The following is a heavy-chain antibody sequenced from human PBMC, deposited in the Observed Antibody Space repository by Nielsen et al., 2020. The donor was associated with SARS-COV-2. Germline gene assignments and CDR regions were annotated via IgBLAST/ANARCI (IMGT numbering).Heavy chain of an antibody. V-gene: IGHV1-18*01. CDR2: ISAYNGNT. Sequence: ASVKVSCKASGGTFSSYGISWVRQAPGQGLEWMGWISAYNGNTNYAQKLQGRVTMTTDTSTSTAYMELRSLRSDDTAVYYCARVATIFGVVPGAFDIWGQGTMVTVSS. D-gene: IGHD3-3*01. CDR3: ARVATIFGVVPGAFDI. CDR1: GGTFSSYG. J-gene: IGHJ3*02.